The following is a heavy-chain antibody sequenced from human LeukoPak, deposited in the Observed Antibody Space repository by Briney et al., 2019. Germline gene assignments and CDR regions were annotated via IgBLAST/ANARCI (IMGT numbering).Heavy chain of an antibody. Sequence: VKVSCKASGGTFSSYAISWVRQAPGQGLEWMVGIIPIFGTANYAQKFQGRVTITADKSTSTAYMELSSLRSEDTAVYYCARGDHVRIYAESAFDIWGQGTMVTVSS. CDR1: GGTFSSYA. V-gene: IGHV1-69*06. CDR3: ARGDHVRIYAESAFDI. D-gene: IGHD5/OR15-5a*01. CDR2: IIPIFGTA. J-gene: IGHJ3*02.